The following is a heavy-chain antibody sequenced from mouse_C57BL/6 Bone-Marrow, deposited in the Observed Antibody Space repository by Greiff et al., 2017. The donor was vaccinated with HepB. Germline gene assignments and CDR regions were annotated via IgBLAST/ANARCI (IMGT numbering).Heavy chain of an antibody. CDR2: ILPSIGRT. CDR3: ARGGKQSYYFDY. V-gene: IGHV15-2*01. Sequence: VQLQQSGSELRSPGSSVKLSCKDFDSEVFPIAYMGWVRQKPGHGFEWIGGILPSIGRTIYGEKFEDKATLDADTLSNTAYLELNSLTSEDSAIYYCARGGKQSYYFDYWGQGTTLTVSS. J-gene: IGHJ2*01. CDR1: DSEVFPIAY. D-gene: IGHD2-1*01.